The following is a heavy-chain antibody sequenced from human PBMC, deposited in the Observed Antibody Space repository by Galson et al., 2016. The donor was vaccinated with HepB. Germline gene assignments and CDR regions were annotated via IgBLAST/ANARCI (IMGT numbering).Heavy chain of an antibody. CDR2: ITPNSGGT. J-gene: IGHJ3*01. CDR3: AREFHPMTGYYTGNAFDF. Sequence: SVKVSCKASGYTFTDHYIHWVRQAPGQGLEWMGWITPNSGGTGYPQKFQGRVTLTRDTSIATAYMELSRLKSDDTAVYYCAREFHPMTGYYTGNAFDFWGQGTVVTVSS. CDR1: GYTFTDHY. D-gene: IGHD3-9*01. V-gene: IGHV1-2*02.